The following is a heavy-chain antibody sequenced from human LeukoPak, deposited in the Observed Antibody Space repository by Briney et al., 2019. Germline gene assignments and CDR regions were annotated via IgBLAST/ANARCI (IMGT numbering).Heavy chain of an antibody. CDR3: ARDLSTADLGVDY. V-gene: IGHV4-38-2*02. D-gene: IGHD3-16*01. CDR1: GYSISSGYY. J-gene: IGHJ4*02. Sequence: SETLSLTCTVSGYSISSGYYWGWIRQPPGKGLEWIGSIYHSGSTYYNPSLKSRVTISVDTSKNQFSLKLSSVTAADTAVYYCARDLSTADLGVDYWGQGTLVTVSS. CDR2: IYHSGST.